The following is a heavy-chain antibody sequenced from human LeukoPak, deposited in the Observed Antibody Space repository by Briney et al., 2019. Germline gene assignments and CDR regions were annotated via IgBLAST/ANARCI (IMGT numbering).Heavy chain of an antibody. D-gene: IGHD2-8*01. V-gene: IGHV4-34*01. J-gene: IGHJ4*02. CDR2: INHSGST. CDR1: GGSFSGYY. CDR3: ARVGYCTNGVCSRPFDY. Sequence: PSETLSLTCAVYGGSFSGYYWSWIRQPPGKGLEWIGEINHSGSTNYNPSLKSRVTISVDTSKNQFSLKLSSVTAADTAVYYCARVGYCTNGVCSRPFDYWGQGTLVTVSS.